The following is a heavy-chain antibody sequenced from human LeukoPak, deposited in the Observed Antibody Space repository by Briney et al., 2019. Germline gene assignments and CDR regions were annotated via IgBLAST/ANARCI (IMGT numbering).Heavy chain of an antibody. CDR2: ISGSGGCT. D-gene: IGHD1-26*01. CDR3: AKSSGGRATYYYYYMDV. CDR1: GFTFSSYA. V-gene: IGHV3-23*01. Sequence: GGSLRLSCAASGFTFSSYAMSWVRQAPGKGLEWVSAISGSGGCTYYADSVKGRFTISRDNSKNTLYLQMNSLRAEDTAVYYCAKSSGGRATYYYYYMDVWGKGTTVTVSS. J-gene: IGHJ6*03.